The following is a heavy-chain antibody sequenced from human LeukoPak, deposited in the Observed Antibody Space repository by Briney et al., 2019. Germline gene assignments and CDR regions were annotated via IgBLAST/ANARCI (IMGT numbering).Heavy chain of an antibody. CDR1: GFTVTSNY. CDR3: ARDPPDSSGYHYWYFDL. J-gene: IGHJ2*01. Sequence: PGGSLRLSFAASGFTVTSNYMSWVRQAPGKGLEWVSVIYSGGSTYYADSVKGRFTISRDNSKNTLYLQMNSLRAEDTAVYYCARDPPDSSGYHYWYFDLWGRGTLVTVSS. V-gene: IGHV3-53*01. CDR2: IYSGGST. D-gene: IGHD3-22*01.